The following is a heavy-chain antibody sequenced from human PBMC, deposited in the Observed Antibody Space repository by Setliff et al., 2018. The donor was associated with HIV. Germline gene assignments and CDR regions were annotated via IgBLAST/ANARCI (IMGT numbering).Heavy chain of an antibody. CDR1: GYTFTGYY. V-gene: IGHV1-2*06. D-gene: IGHD1-26*01. J-gene: IGHJ3*01. CDR2: INPNSGGT. CDR3: ARRRRSSDDSFDF. Sequence: ASVKVSCKASGYTFTGYYMHWVRQATGQGLEWMGRINPNSGGTNYAQKFQGRVTMTRDTSTSTGYMELTSLRSDDTAVYYCARRRRSSDDSFDFWGQGTLVTVSS.